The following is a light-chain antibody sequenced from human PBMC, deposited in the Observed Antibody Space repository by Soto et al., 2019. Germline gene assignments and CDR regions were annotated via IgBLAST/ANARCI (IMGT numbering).Light chain of an antibody. V-gene: IGLV2-14*03. Sequence: QSALTQPASVSGSPGQSITISCTGTSSDVGGYNFVSWYQQHPGKAPKFMIYDVSNRPSGVSNRFSDSKSGNTASLTISGLQAEDEADYYCSSYTSSNTYVFGTGTKLTVL. CDR1: SSDVGGYNF. CDR3: SSYTSSNTYV. CDR2: DVS. J-gene: IGLJ1*01.